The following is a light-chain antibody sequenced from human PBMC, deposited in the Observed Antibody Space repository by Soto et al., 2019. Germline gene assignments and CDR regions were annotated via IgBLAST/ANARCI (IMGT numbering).Light chain of an antibody. CDR3: QQYNSYSGST. CDR2: DAS. CDR1: QSISSW. J-gene: IGKJ3*01. Sequence: DIQMTQSPSTLSASVGDRVTITCRASQSISSWLAWYQQKPGNAPKLLIYDASSLESGVPSRCSGGRAGTEYSLTISSLQPDDFATYYCQQYNSYSGSTFGPGTKVDIK. V-gene: IGKV1-5*01.